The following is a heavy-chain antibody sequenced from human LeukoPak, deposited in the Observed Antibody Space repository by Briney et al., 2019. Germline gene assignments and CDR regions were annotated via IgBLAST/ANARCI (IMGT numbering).Heavy chain of an antibody. V-gene: IGHV3-33*05. CDR3: ARGSSSFDY. CDR2: ISYDGSNK. CDR1: VFTFSTYG. J-gene: IGHJ4*02. Sequence: GGSLRLSCAASVFTFSTYGMYWVRQAPGKGLEWVVVISYDGSNKYYADSVKGRFTISRDNSKNTLYLQMNSLRAEDTAVYYCARGSSSFDYWGQGTLVTVSS. D-gene: IGHD6-13*01.